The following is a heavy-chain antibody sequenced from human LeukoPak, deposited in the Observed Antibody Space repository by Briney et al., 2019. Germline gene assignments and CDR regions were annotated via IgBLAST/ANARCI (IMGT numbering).Heavy chain of an antibody. CDR2: IKQDGSET. J-gene: IGHJ3*02. Sequence: GGSLRLSCAASGFTFRSYWMTWVRQYPGKGLEWVANIKQDGSETYYADSVKGRFTISRDNAKRSLYLQMNSLRAEDTAVNYCARDGELGSPADAFDIWGQGTMVTVSS. CDR3: ARDGELGSPADAFDI. CDR1: GFTFRSYW. V-gene: IGHV3-7*01. D-gene: IGHD1-26*01.